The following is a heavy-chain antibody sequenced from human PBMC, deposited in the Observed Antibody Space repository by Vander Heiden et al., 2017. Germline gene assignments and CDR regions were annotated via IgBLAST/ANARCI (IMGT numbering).Heavy chain of an antibody. V-gene: IGHV3-23*01. Sequence: VQLSESGGGLVQRGGSPRLACAASGFTFSTYAMSWLRQAPGKGLQWVSVISGSGGSRYYADSVKGRFTISRDNSKNTLSLQMNSLRAEDTAVYYCAKGVIAGSDYYYYGMDVWGQGTTVTVFS. CDR2: ISGSGGSR. D-gene: IGHD3-22*01. CDR1: GFTFSTYA. CDR3: AKGVIAGSDYYYYGMDV. J-gene: IGHJ6*02.